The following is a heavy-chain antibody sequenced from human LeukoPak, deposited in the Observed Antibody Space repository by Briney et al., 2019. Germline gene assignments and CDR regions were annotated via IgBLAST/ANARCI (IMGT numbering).Heavy chain of an antibody. CDR3: AREGTDGELFQ. V-gene: IGHV3-66*01. J-gene: IGHJ4*02. Sequence: GGSLGLSCAASGFTVSSNFMSWVRQAPGKGLEWVSVINRGGITYYADSVQGRFTISRDNSKNTLYLQMNSLRAEDTAIYYCAREGTDGELFQGGQGTLVTVSS. D-gene: IGHD3-10*01. CDR1: GFTVSSNF. CDR2: INRGGIT.